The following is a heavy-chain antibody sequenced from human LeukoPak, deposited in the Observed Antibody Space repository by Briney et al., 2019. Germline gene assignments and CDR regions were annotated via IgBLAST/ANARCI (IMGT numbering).Heavy chain of an antibody. Sequence: SVKVSCKASGGTFSSYTISWVRQAPGQGLEWMGRIIPILGIANYAQKFQGRVTITADESTSTAYMELSSLRSEDTAVYYCARVGADSYIDYWGQGTLVTVSS. CDR2: IIPILGIA. CDR3: ARVGADSYIDY. V-gene: IGHV1-69*02. CDR1: GGTFSSYT. J-gene: IGHJ4*02. D-gene: IGHD1-26*01.